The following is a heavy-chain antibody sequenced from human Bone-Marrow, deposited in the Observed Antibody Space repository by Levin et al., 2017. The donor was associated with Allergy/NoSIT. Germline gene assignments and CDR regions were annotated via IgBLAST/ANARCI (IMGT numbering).Heavy chain of an antibody. Sequence: PGGSLRLSCEGSGFTFSRGYWMHWVRQAPGKGLVWVSRLNTDGTGPTYADSVKGRFTIFRDNAKNTLYLQMNSLRGEDTAVYYCARDLGFVYWGQGILVTVSS. V-gene: IGHV3-74*01. J-gene: IGHJ4*02. CDR2: LNTDGTGP. CDR3: ARDLGFVY. CDR1: GFTFSRGYW. D-gene: IGHD1-26*01.